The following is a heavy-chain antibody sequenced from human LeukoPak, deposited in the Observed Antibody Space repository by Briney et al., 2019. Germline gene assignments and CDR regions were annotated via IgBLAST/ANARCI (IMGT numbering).Heavy chain of an antibody. CDR3: ARPLNYYDTSGYSV. V-gene: IGHV3-30*04. CDR2: ISYDGSNK. D-gene: IGHD3-22*01. J-gene: IGHJ4*02. CDR1: GFTFSSYA. Sequence: GGSLRLSCAASGFTFSSYAMHWVRQAPGKGLEWVAVISYDGSNKYYADSVKGRFTISRDNSKNTLYLQMNSLRPEDTAVYYCARPLNYYDTSGYSVWGQGTLVTVSS.